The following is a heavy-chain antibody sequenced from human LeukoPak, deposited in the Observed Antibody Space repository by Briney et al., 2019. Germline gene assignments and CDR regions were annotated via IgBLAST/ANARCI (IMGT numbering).Heavy chain of an antibody. J-gene: IGHJ3*02. CDR2: ISSSSSYI. CDR3: ARSMTTVLAFDI. D-gene: IGHD4/OR15-4a*01. V-gene: IGHV3-21*01. CDR1: GFTFSSYS. Sequence: GGSLRLSCAASGFTFSSYSMNWVRQAPGKGLEWVSSISSSSSYIYYADSVKGRFTISRDNAKNSLYLQMNSLRAEDTAVYYCARSMTTVLAFDIWGQGTMVTVSS.